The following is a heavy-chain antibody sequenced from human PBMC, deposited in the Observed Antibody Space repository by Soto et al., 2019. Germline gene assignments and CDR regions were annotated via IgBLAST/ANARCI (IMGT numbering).Heavy chain of an antibody. V-gene: IGHV1-69*05. CDR3: ARDRFDDFWSGYPFDY. D-gene: IGHD3-3*01. J-gene: IGHJ4*02. Sequence: SVKVSCKASGGTFSSYAISWVRQAPGQGLEWMGWINASNGTANYSQKFQGRVTITRDTSASTAYMELSSLRSEDTAVYYCARDRFDDFWSGYPFDYWGQGTLVTVSS. CDR2: INASNGTA. CDR1: GGTFSSYA.